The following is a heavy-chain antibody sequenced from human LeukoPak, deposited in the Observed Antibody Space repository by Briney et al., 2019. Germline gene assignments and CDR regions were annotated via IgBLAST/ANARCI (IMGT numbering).Heavy chain of an antibody. D-gene: IGHD3-3*01. J-gene: IGHJ4*02. V-gene: IGHV4-61*02. CDR1: GGSISSGSYY. CDR2: IYTSGST. CDR3: ARAPLYHDFWSGYQDY. Sequence: SETLSLTCTVSGGSISSGSYYWSWIRQPAGKGLEWIGRIYTSGSTNYNPSLKSRVTISVDTSKNQFSLKLSSVTAADTAVYYCARAPLYHDFWSGYQDYWGQGTLVTVSS.